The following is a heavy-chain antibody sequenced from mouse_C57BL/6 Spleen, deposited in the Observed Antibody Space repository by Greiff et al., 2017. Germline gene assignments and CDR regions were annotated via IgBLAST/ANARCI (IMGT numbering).Heavy chain of an antibody. J-gene: IGHJ4*01. CDR1: GYTFTSYW. D-gene: IGHD1-1*01. Sequence: VQLQQPGAELVKPGASVKLSCKASGYTFTSYWMQWVKQRPGQGLEWIGEIDPSDSYTNYNQKFKGKATLTVDTSSSTAYMQLSSLTSEDSAVYYSARYISYGSSPYYAMDYWGQGTSVTVSS. V-gene: IGHV1-50*01. CDR2: IDPSDSYT. CDR3: ARYISYGSSPYYAMDY.